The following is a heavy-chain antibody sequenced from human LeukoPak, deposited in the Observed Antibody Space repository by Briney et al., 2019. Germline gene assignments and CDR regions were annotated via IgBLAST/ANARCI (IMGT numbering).Heavy chain of an antibody. CDR3: AKGGYCSSTSCYHNWLDP. Sequence: PGGSLRLSCAASGFTFSSYGMHWVRQAPGKGLEWVSAISGSGGSTYYADSVKGRFTISRDNSKNTLYLQMNSLRAEDTAVYYCAKGGYCSSTSCYHNWLDPWGQGTLVTVSS. J-gene: IGHJ5*02. CDR2: ISGSGGST. CDR1: GFTFSSYG. D-gene: IGHD2-2*01. V-gene: IGHV3-23*01.